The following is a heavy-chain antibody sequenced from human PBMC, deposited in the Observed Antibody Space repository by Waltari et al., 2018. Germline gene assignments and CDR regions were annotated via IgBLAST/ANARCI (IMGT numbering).Heavy chain of an antibody. CDR2: TSAYNGNT. D-gene: IGHD2-2*01. Sequence: QVQLVQSGAEVKKPGASVKVSCKASGYTFTSYGISWVRQAPGQGLERMGWTSAYNGNTNYAQKLQGRVTMTTDTSTSTAYMELRSLRSDETAVYYCARSDIVVVPAAEDYGGNVDRFDPWGQGTLVTVSS. V-gene: IGHV1-18*01. J-gene: IGHJ5*02. CDR3: ARSDIVVVPAAEDYGGNVDRFDP. CDR1: GYTFTSYG.